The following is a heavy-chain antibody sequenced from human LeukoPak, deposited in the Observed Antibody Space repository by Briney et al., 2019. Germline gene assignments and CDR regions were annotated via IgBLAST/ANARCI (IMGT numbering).Heavy chain of an antibody. CDR2: IVVGSGNT. Sequence: ASVKVSCKPSGFALTSSAVQGVRHARGQRLEWIGWIVVGSGNTNYAQKFQERVTITRDMSTNTVYMELSRLRSEDTAVYYCAARRRVSGSGGNSYVFAYWGQGTLVTVSS. CDR1: GFALTSSA. CDR3: AARRRVSGSGGNSYVFAY. V-gene: IGHV1-58*01. J-gene: IGHJ4*02. D-gene: IGHD2-15*01.